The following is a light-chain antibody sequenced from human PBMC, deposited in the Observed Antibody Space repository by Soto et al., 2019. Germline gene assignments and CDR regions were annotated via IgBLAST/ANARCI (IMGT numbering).Light chain of an antibody. Sequence: QSALTQPPSASGSPGQSVTISCTGTSSDVGGYNFVSWYQQHPGKAPKLMIFEVNKRTSGVPDRFSGSKSGNTASLTVSGLQAEDEADYYCSSYAGTNVVFGGGTKVTVL. CDR3: SSYAGTNVV. CDR1: SSDVGGYNF. J-gene: IGLJ2*01. V-gene: IGLV2-8*01. CDR2: EVN.